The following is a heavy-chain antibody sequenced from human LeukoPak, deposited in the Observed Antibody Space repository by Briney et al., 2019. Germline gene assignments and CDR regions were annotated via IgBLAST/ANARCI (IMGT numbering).Heavy chain of an antibody. CDR1: GFTFSSYS. Sequence: GGSLRLSCAASGFTFSSYSMNWVRQAPGKGLEWVSSISSSSSYIYYADSVKGRFTISRDNAKNSLYLQMNSLRAEDTAVYYYATILTGYYLIDYWGQGTLVTVSS. CDR2: ISSSSSYI. CDR3: ATILTGYYLIDY. J-gene: IGHJ4*02. D-gene: IGHD3-9*01. V-gene: IGHV3-21*01.